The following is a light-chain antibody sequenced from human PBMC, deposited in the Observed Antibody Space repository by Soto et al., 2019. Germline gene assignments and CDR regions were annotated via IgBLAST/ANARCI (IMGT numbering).Light chain of an antibody. CDR1: QSVSSY. Sequence: EVVMTQSPATLSLSPGERATLSCRASQSVSSYVAWYQQKPGEATRLLNYDASNRATVIPARFSGSGSGTVFTLTISFLDPEVSAVYYCQQRHMWPITFGQGTRLEIK. J-gene: IGKJ5*01. CDR2: DAS. V-gene: IGKV3-11*01. CDR3: QQRHMWPIT.